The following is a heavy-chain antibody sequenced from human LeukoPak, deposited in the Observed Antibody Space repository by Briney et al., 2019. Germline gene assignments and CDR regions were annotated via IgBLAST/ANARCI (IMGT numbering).Heavy chain of an antibody. V-gene: IGHV3-64D*06. Sequence: GGSLRLSCSPSGFTFSSYAMHWVRPAPGKGLEYVSAISSNGGSTYYADSVKGRFTISRDNSKNTLYLQMSSLRAEDTAVYYCVKDWGAYDSSGYYSDYWGQGTLVTVSS. CDR2: ISSNGGST. CDR1: GFTFSSYA. CDR3: VKDWGAYDSSGYYSDY. D-gene: IGHD3-22*01. J-gene: IGHJ4*02.